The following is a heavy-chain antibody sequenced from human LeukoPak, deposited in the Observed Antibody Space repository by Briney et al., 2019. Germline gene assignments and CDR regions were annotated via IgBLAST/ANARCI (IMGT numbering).Heavy chain of an antibody. Sequence: GGSLRLSCAASGFTFSSYSMNWVRQAPGKGLEWVANIKQDGSEKYYVDSVKGRFTISRDNAKNSLYLQMNSLRAEDTAVYYCATDQGDGSYYFHWGQGTLVTVSS. CDR1: GFTFSSYS. J-gene: IGHJ4*02. D-gene: IGHD2/OR15-2a*01. CDR2: IKQDGSEK. V-gene: IGHV3-7*01. CDR3: ATDQGDGSYYFH.